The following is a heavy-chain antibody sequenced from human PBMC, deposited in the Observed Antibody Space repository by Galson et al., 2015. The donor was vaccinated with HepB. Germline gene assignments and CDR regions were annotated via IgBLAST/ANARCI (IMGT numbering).Heavy chain of an antibody. V-gene: IGHV6-1*01. CDR2: TYRGSN. CDR3: ARGAYSSFDI. J-gene: IGHJ3*02. CDR1: WDSVSNNHVA. D-gene: IGHD2-15*01. Sequence: CAISWDSVSNNHVAWNWIRQSPSRGLEWLGRTYRGSNQYAASMRGRIAINSDTSTNQFSLQLSSVTPEDTGLYYCARGAYSSFDIWGQGTMVTVSS.